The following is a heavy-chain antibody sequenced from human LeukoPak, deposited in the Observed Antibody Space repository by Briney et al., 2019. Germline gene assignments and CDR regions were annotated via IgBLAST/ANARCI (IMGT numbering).Heavy chain of an antibody. CDR1: GFTFSSYS. D-gene: IGHD5-18*01. CDR3: ASALYSYGSGGADY. CDR2: ISSSSSTI. J-gene: IGHJ4*02. V-gene: IGHV3-48*01. Sequence: PGGSLRLSCAASGFTFSSYSMNWVRQAPGKGLEWVSYISSSSSTIYYADSVKGRFAISRDNAKNSLYLQMNSLRAEDTAVYYCASALYSYGSGGADYWGQGTLVTVSS.